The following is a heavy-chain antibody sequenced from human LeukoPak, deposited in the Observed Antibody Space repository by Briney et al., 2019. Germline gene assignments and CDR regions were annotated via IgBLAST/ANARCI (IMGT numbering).Heavy chain of an antibody. V-gene: IGHV3-15*01. D-gene: IGHD3-22*01. CDR3: TKYYYDSSGYYSDAFDI. CDR2: IKSKTDGGTT. J-gene: IGHJ3*02. Sequence: GGSLRLSCAASGFTFSNAWMSWVRQAPGKGLEWVGRIKSKTDGGTTDYAAPVKGRFNISRDDTKNTLCLQMQTLKTEHTAVYYCTKYYYDSSGYYSDAFDIWGQETMVTVSS. CDR1: GFTFSNAW.